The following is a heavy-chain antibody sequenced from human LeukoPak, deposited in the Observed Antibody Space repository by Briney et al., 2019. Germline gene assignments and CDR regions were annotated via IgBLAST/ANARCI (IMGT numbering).Heavy chain of an antibody. CDR3: ARLLLFPWYYFDY. V-gene: IGHV4-39*01. CDR1: GVSISSSSYY. Sequence: SETLSLTCTVSGVSISSSSYYWGGLRQPPGKGLERIGSIYYSGSTYYNPSRKSRVTISVDTSKNQFSLKLSSVTAADTAVYCCARLLLFPWYYFDYWGQGALVTVSS. CDR2: IYYSGST. D-gene: IGHD1-26*01. J-gene: IGHJ4*02.